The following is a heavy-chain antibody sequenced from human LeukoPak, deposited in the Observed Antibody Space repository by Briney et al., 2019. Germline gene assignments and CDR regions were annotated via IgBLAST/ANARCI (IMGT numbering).Heavy chain of an antibody. CDR2: ISYSGIT. D-gene: IGHD4-17*01. CDR1: GGSISNYY. Sequence: SGTLSLTCTISGGSISNYYWSWIRQPPGKGLEWIGYISYSGITNYNPSLKSRVTISEDTSKNQFSLKLSSVTAADTAVYYCARHSYGAWSFDYWGQGTLVTVSS. CDR3: ARHSYGAWSFDY. J-gene: IGHJ4*02. V-gene: IGHV4-59*08.